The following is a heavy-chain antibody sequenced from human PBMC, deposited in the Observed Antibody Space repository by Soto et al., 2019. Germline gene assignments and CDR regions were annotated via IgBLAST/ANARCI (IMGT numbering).Heavy chain of an antibody. V-gene: IGHV1-46*01. Sequence: QVQLVQSGAEVKKPGASLKVSCKASGYPFSRYYVHWVRQAPGQGLAWMGIIDPNDGSTNLAQQFQGRVSMSIYTSTSTVYMELTNVRSEATSVYYCARDLGPADRRAPGYFHYGLDVWGQGTTVTVFS. CDR3: ARDLGPADRRAPGYFHYGLDV. CDR1: GYPFSRYY. J-gene: IGHJ6*02. CDR2: IDPNDGST.